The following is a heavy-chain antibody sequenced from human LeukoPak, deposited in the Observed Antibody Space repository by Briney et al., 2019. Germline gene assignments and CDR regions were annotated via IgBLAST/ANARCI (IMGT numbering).Heavy chain of an antibody. CDR2: ISYDGSNK. CDR3: AKDPADGSSPGDY. J-gene: IGHJ4*02. Sequence: GGSLRLSCAASGFTFSSYAMHWVRQAPGKGLEWVAVISYDGSNKYYADSVKGRFTISRDNSKNTLYLQMNSLRAEDTAVYYCAKDPADGSSPGDYWGQGTLVTVSS. CDR1: GFTFSSYA. D-gene: IGHD3-10*01. V-gene: IGHV3-30*04.